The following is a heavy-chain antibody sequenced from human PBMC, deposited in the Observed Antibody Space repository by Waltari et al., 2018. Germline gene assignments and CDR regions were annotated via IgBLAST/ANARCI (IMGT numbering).Heavy chain of an antibody. J-gene: IGHJ3*02. Sequence: QVQLVQSGAEVKKPGSSVKVSCKASGGTFSSYAISWVRQAPGQGLEWMGGIIPIFGTANYAQKVQGRVTITADESTSTAYMELSSLRSEDTAVYYCARELGYSYGLGSDAFDIWGQGTMVTVSS. CDR3: ARELGYSYGLGSDAFDI. D-gene: IGHD5-18*01. V-gene: IGHV1-69*01. CDR2: IIPIFGTA. CDR1: GGTFSSYA.